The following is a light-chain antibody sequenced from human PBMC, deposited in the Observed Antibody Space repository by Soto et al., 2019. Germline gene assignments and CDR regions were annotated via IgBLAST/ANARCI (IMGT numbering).Light chain of an antibody. CDR2: GAS. J-gene: IGKJ1*01. V-gene: IGKV1-39*01. CDR1: QSISTY. CDR3: QQHYNLPPWT. Sequence: DIQMTQSPPSLSASVGDTVTITCRACQSISTYLDWYQVTPGKAPKVLIYGASTLQDGVPSRFSGSGSGTDFTLSINNLQPEDFATYYCQQHYNLPPWTFGQGTKVEI.